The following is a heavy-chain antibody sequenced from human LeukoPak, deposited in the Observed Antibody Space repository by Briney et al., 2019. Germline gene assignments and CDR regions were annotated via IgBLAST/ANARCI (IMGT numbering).Heavy chain of an antibody. CDR1: GFTFDSFW. Sequence: GGSLRLSCAASGFTFDSFWMHWVRQAPGKGLEWVADIKRDGSEKYYVDSVKGRFTISRDDAKNSLYLQMNSLSTEDTAVYYCARLKGSGYEDHWDQGALVTVSS. V-gene: IGHV3-7*02. D-gene: IGHD5-12*01. CDR3: ARLKGSGYEDH. J-gene: IGHJ4*02. CDR2: IKRDGSEK.